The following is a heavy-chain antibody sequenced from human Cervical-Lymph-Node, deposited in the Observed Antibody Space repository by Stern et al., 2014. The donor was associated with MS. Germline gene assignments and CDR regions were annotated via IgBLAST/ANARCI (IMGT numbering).Heavy chain of an antibody. V-gene: IGHV3-23*04. CDR1: GFSFSSYA. CDR3: AKEPDRSTSMYVDY. Sequence: EVQLVESGGGLVQPGGSLRLSCAASGFSFSSYAMSWVRQAPGKGLEWVSTISTSGDDTYYADSVKGRFTISRDNSKNTLSLQMNSLTAEDTALYYCAKEPDRSTSMYVDYWGQGTLVTVSS. J-gene: IGHJ4*02. D-gene: IGHD5-18*01. CDR2: ISTSGDDT.